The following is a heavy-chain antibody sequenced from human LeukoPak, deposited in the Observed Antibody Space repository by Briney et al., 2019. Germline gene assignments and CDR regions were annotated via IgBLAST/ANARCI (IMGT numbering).Heavy chain of an antibody. CDR3: ARGRGYGYGIDY. Sequence: KASETLSLTWSVSGGSVSRGGPYARWVRQPPGNGLEWIGHIFYSGTTLYRPSRETRVTISEDTSNNQYSLRLTSLTAADTAVYYCARGRGYGYGIDYWGQGTLVTVSS. J-gene: IGHJ4*02. V-gene: IGHV4-30-4*01. CDR2: IFYSGTT. CDR1: GGSVSRGGPY. D-gene: IGHD5-18*01.